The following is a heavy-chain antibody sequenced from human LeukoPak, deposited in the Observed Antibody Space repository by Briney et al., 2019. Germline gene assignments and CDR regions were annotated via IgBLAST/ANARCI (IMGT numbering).Heavy chain of an antibody. CDR1: GGSISSYY. D-gene: IGHD2-2*01. V-gene: IGHV4-59*12. CDR3: ASRYCSSTSCYFWFDP. CDR2: IYYSGST. J-gene: IGHJ5*02. Sequence: SETLSLTCTVSGGSISSYYWSWIRQPPGKGLEWIGYIYYSGSTNYNPSLKSRVTISVDTSKNQFSLKLSSVTAADTAVYYCASRYCSSTSCYFWFDPWGQGTLVTVSS.